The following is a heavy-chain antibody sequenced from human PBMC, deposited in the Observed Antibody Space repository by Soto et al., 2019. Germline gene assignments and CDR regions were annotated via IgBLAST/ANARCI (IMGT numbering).Heavy chain of an antibody. V-gene: IGHV3-30*18. D-gene: IGHD2-15*01. CDR1: GISLSSYG. Sequence: QMQLVESGGGVVQPGRSLRLSCAASGISLSSYGMHWVRQAPGKGLEWVAVISNDGSTKYHSDSVKGRFTISRDNSKNTVFLQMNSLRPEDTAVYFCAKGCSVGDNCSLLVSWGQGPLVTVSS. CDR3: AKGCSVGDNCSLLVS. CDR2: ISNDGSTK. J-gene: IGHJ5*02.